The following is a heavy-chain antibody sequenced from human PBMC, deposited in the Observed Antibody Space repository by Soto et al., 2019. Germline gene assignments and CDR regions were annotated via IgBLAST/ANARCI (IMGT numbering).Heavy chain of an antibody. CDR3: ARALDVDTFMITFKTFYYYGMDV. D-gene: IGHD5-18*01. Sequence: PGGSLRLSCAASGFSFHRSAMHWVRQAPGKGLEWVASIWYDGTKKYYADSARERFTISRENSKNTVNLQVDSLRAEDTAVYYCARALDVDTFMITFKTFYYYGMDVWGQGTTVTVSS. CDR1: GFSFHRSA. J-gene: IGHJ6*02. CDR2: IWYDGTKK. V-gene: IGHV3-33*01.